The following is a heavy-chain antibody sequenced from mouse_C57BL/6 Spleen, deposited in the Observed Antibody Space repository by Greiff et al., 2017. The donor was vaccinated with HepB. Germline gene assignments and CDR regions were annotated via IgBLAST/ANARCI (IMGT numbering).Heavy chain of an antibody. CDR2: IDPSDSET. D-gene: IGHD1-1*01. V-gene: IGHV1-52*01. Sequence: VQLQQPGAELVRPGSSVKLSCKASGYTFTSYWMHWVKQRPIQGLEWIGNIDPSDSETHYNQKFKDKATLTVDKSSSTAYMQLSSLTSEDSAVYYCAREEVTTVPARFAYWGQGTLVTVSA. CDR1: GYTFTSYW. CDR3: AREEVTTVPARFAY. J-gene: IGHJ3*01.